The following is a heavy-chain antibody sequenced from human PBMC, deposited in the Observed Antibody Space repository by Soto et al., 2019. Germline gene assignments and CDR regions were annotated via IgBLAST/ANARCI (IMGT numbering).Heavy chain of an antibody. CDR3: ARIDWNGLDAFDL. CDR1: GFSLSNARMG. D-gene: IGHD1-1*01. Sequence: QVTLKESGPVLVKPTETLTLTCTVSGFSLSNARMGVSWIRQPPGKALEWLAHIFSNDAKSYSTALKSRLTLSTDPSKGQVVLTMTNMDPVDTATYYCARIDWNGLDAFDLWGQGTMVTVSS. J-gene: IGHJ3*01. V-gene: IGHV2-26*01. CDR2: IFSNDAK.